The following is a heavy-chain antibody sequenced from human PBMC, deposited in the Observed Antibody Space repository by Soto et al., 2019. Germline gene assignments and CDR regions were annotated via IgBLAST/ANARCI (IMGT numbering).Heavy chain of an antibody. CDR3: ARDNLLGYCSGGSCYSSAQFEDY. Sequence: QVQLVQSGAEVKKPGASVKVSCKASGYTFTSYGISWVRQAPVQGLEWMGWISAYNGNTNYAQKLQGRVTMTTDTSTSTAYMELRSLRSDDTAVYYCARDNLLGYCSGGSCYSSAQFEDYWGQGTLVTVSS. J-gene: IGHJ4*02. V-gene: IGHV1-18*01. CDR2: ISAYNGNT. D-gene: IGHD2-15*01. CDR1: GYTFTSYG.